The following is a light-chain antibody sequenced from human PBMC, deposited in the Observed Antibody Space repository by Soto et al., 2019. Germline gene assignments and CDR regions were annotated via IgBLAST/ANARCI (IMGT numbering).Light chain of an antibody. CDR3: SSYAGSNNPVI. CDR1: SSDVGGYNY. J-gene: IGLJ2*01. CDR2: EVS. Sequence: QSALTQPPSASGSPGQSVTISCPGTSSDVGGYNYVSWYQQRPGKAPKFLIFEVSRRPSGVPDRFSGSKSGNTASLAVSGLQVDDEADYYCSSYAGSNNPVIFGGGTKLTVL. V-gene: IGLV2-8*01.